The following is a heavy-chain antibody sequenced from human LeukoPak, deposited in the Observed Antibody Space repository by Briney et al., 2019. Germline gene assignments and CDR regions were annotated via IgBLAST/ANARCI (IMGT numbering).Heavy chain of an antibody. V-gene: IGHV1-18*01. J-gene: IGHJ4*02. CDR1: GYTFTSYG. D-gene: IGHD3-10*01. CDR3: ARDGAGSGSPVFMEY. CDR2: ISVYNGDT. Sequence: VASVKVSCKASGYTFTSYGINWVRQAPGQGLEWMGWISVYNGDTNYAQKVQGRLTMTTDTSTSTAYMELTSLRYDDTAVYYCARDGAGSGSPVFMEYWGQGTLVTVSS.